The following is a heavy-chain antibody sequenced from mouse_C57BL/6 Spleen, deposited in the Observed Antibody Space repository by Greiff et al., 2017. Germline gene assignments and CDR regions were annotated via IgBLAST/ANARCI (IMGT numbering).Heavy chain of an antibody. J-gene: IGHJ2*01. CDR2: INPSSGYT. Sequence: VKLQQSGAELAKPGASVKLSCKASGYTFTSSWMHWVKQRHGQGLEWIGYINPSSGYTKYNQKFKDKATLTADKSSSTAYMQRSSLTYEDSAVYYCAGTTDFDYWGQGTTLTVSS. CDR1: GYTFTSSW. V-gene: IGHV1-7*01. D-gene: IGHD1-1*01. CDR3: AGTTDFDY.